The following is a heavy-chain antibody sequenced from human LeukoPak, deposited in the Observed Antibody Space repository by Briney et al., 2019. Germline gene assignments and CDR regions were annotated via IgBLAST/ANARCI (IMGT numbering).Heavy chain of an antibody. J-gene: IGHJ3*02. CDR1: GFTFSSYS. Sequence: GGSLRLSCAASGFTFSSYSMNWVRQAPGKGLEWVSSISSSSSYIYYADSVKGRFTISRDNAKNSLYMKMNSLRAEDTAVYYCARDLATRAAFDIWGQGTMVTVSS. D-gene: IGHD5-24*01. CDR2: ISSSSSYI. CDR3: ARDLATRAAFDI. V-gene: IGHV3-21*01.